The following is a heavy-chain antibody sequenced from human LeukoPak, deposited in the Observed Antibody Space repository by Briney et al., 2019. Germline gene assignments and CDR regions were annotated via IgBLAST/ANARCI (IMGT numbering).Heavy chain of an antibody. Sequence: SETLSLTCAVYGGSFSGYYWSWIRQPPGKGLEWIGEINHSGSTNYSPSLKSRVTISVDTSKNQFSLKLSSVTAADTAVYYCARGSGDIYGMDVWGKGTTVTVSS. CDR3: ARGSGDIYGMDV. CDR1: GGSFSGYY. J-gene: IGHJ6*04. V-gene: IGHV4-34*01. D-gene: IGHD3-10*01. CDR2: INHSGST.